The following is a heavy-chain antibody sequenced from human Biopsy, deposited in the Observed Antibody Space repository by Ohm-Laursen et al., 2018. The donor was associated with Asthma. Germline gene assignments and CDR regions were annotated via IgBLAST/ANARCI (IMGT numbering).Heavy chain of an antibody. CDR3: ARSYDTDSYPVLVLDY. CDR1: GDTFRTSA. CDR2: ILTKFDIT. V-gene: IGHV1-69*04. D-gene: IGHD3-22*01. Sequence: SSVKVSCKTSGDTFRTSAFSWVRRAPGHGLEWMGTILTKFDITSYAEKFQGRVTITADKSTSTTHMELSRLRSEDTAVYYCARSYDTDSYPVLVLDYWGQGTLVTVSS. J-gene: IGHJ4*02.